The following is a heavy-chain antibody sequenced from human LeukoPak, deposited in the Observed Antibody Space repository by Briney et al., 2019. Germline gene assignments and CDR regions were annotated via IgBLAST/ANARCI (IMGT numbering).Heavy chain of an antibody. CDR2: IIPIFGTA. D-gene: IGHD6-25*01. Sequence: SVKVSCKASGGTFSSYAISWVRQAPGQGLEWMGGIIPIFGTANYAQKFQGRVTITTDESTSTAYMELSSLRSEDTAVYYCARDMYSSAPAAFDIWGQGTMVTVSS. CDR3: ARDMYSSAPAAFDI. J-gene: IGHJ3*02. V-gene: IGHV1-69*05. CDR1: GGTFSSYA.